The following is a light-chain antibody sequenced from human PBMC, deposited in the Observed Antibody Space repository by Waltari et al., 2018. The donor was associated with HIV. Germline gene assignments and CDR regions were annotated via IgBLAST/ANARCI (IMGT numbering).Light chain of an antibody. CDR2: GAS. V-gene: IGKV3-20*01. Sequence: EIVLTQSPGTLSLSPGEGATPSCRASQSLPSNYLAWYLHKPGQAPRLLIYGASFRATGIPDRFSGSGSGTDFTLTISRLEPEDFATYFCQQYGSSATFGPGTKVDI. CDR1: QSLPSNY. CDR3: QQYGSSAT. J-gene: IGKJ3*01.